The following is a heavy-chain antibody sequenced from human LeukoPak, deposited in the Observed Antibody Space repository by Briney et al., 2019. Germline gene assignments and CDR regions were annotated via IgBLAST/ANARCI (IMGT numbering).Heavy chain of an antibody. Sequence: PGGSLRLSCAASGFTFSSYAMSWVRQAPGKGLEWVSAISGSGGSAYYADSVKGRFTISRDNSKNTLYLQMNSLRAEDTAVYYCAKILYDSSGYLDYWGQGTLVTVSS. V-gene: IGHV3-23*01. D-gene: IGHD3-22*01. J-gene: IGHJ4*02. CDR1: GFTFSSYA. CDR2: ISGSGGSA. CDR3: AKILYDSSGYLDY.